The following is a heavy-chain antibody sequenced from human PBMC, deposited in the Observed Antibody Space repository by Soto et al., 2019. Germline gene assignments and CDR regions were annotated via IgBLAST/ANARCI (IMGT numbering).Heavy chain of an antibody. CDR1: GFTVSSNY. CDR3: ARNYDFWSGYYPPFIMAV. V-gene: IGHV3-53*01. J-gene: IGHJ6*02. D-gene: IGHD3-3*01. Sequence: GGSLRLSCAASGFTVSSNYMSWVRQAPGKGLEWVSVIYSGGSTYYADSVKGRFTISRDNSNNTLYLQMNSLRAEDTAVYYCARNYDFWSGYYPPFIMAVWGQGTTVTVSS. CDR2: IYSGGST.